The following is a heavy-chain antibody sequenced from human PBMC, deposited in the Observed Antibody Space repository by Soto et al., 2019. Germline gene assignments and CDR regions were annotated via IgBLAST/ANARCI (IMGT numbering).Heavy chain of an antibody. Sequence: QITLKESGPTLVKPTQTLTLTCTFSGFSLSTSGVGVGWIRQPPGKALEWLALIYWDDDKRYSPSLKIRLTITKDTSKHQVVLTLTSMATVDTATYYCAHRGGSGSAPVNAFDIWGQGTMVTVSS. D-gene: IGHD3-10*01. J-gene: IGHJ3*02. CDR2: IYWDDDK. V-gene: IGHV2-5*02. CDR3: AHRGGSGSAPVNAFDI. CDR1: GFSLSTSGVG.